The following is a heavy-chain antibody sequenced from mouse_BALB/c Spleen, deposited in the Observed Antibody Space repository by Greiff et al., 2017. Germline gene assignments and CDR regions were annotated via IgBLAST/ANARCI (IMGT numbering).Heavy chain of an antibody. D-gene: IGHD2-3*01. J-gene: IGHJ2*01. CDR1: GFTFSSFG. V-gene: IGHV5-17*02. CDR3: ARRGDGYYVDY. Sequence: EVQVVESGGGLVQPGGSRKLSCAASGFTFSSFGMHWVRQAPEKGLEWVAYISSGSSTIYYADTVKGRFTISRDNPKNTLFLQMTRLRSEDTAMYYCARRGDGYYVDYWGQGTTLTVSS. CDR2: ISSGSSTI.